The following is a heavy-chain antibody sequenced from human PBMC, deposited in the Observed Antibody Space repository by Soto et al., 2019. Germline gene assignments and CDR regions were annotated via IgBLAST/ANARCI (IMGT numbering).Heavy chain of an antibody. J-gene: IGHJ6*02. V-gene: IGHV1-8*01. Sequence: ASVKVSCKASGYTFTSYDINWVRQATGQGLEWMGWMNPNSGNTGYAQKFQGRVTMTRNTSISTAYMELSSLRSEDTPAYYCARWGAAMVRDYYGMDVWGQGTTGTVAS. CDR3: ARWGAAMVRDYYGMDV. CDR2: MNPNSGNT. CDR1: GYTFTSYD. D-gene: IGHD5-18*01.